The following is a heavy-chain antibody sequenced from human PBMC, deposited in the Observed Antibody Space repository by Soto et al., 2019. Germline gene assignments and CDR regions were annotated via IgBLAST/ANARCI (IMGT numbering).Heavy chain of an antibody. CDR2: ISYDGSNK. Sequence: GGSLRLSCAASGFTFSSYAMHWVRQAPGKGLEWVAVISYDGSNKYYADSVKGRFTISRDNSKNTLYLQMNSLRAEDTAVYYCARDGYCSSTSCHGLDAFDIWGQGTMVTVSS. CDR3: ARDGYCSSTSCHGLDAFDI. V-gene: IGHV3-30-3*01. CDR1: GFTFSSYA. J-gene: IGHJ3*02. D-gene: IGHD2-2*03.